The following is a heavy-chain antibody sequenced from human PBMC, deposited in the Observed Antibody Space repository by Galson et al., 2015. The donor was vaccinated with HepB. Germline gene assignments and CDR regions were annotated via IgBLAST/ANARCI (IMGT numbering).Heavy chain of an antibody. V-gene: IGHV1-69*10. CDR3: ARVGVGGAMVQGVIGYYYYYMDV. CDR2: IIPILGIA. J-gene: IGHJ6*03. CDR1: GGAFSSYT. D-gene: IGHD3-10*01. Sequence: SVKVSCKASGGAFSSYTISWVRQAPGQGLEWMGGIIPILGIANYAQKFQGRVTITADKSTSTAYMELSSLRSEDTAVYYCARVGVGGAMVQGVIGYYYYYMDVWGKGTTVTVSS.